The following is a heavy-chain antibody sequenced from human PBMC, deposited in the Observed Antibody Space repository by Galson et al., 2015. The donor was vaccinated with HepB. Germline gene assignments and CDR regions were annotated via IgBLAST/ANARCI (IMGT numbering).Heavy chain of an antibody. D-gene: IGHD4-23*01. Sequence: SVKVSCKASGYTFTSYGISWVRQAPGQGLEWMGWISAYNGNTNYAQKLQGRVTMTTDTSTSTAYMELRSLRSDDTAVYYCARENNYGGNRFRDFDYWGQGTLVTVSS. V-gene: IGHV1-18*01. J-gene: IGHJ4*02. CDR2: ISAYNGNT. CDR3: ARENNYGGNRFRDFDY. CDR1: GYTFTSYG.